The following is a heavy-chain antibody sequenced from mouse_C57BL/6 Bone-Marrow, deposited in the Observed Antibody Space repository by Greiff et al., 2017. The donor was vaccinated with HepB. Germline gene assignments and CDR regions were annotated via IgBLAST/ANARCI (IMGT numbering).Heavy chain of an antibody. D-gene: IGHD1-1*01. CDR2: IDPSDSYT. V-gene: IGHV1-59*01. CDR1: GYTFTSYW. J-gene: IGHJ2*01. CDR3: ARNPPRYYGSSYVGDEDY. Sequence: QVHVKQPGAELVRPGTSVKLSCKASGYTFTSYWMHWVKQRPGQGLEWIGVIDPSDSYTNYNQKFKGKATLTVDTSSSTAYMQLSSLTSEDSAVYYCARNPPRYYGSSYVGDEDYWGQGTTLTVSS.